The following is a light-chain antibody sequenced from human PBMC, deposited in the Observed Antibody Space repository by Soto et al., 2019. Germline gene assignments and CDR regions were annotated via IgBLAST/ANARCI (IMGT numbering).Light chain of an antibody. CDR2: EVN. J-gene: IGLJ2*01. CDR1: SSDVGGFNY. Sequence: QSALTQPPSASGSPGQSVTISCTAASSDVGGFNYVSWYQHRPGKAPKLLIYEVNKRPSGVPDRFSASKSGNTASLTVSGLQAEDEGEYYCSSYTGNTDFVIFGGGTKVTVL. CDR3: SSYTGNTDFVI. V-gene: IGLV2-8*01.